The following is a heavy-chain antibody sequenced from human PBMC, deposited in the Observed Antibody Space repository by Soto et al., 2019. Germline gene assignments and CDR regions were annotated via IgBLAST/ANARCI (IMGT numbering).Heavy chain of an antibody. V-gene: IGHV4-31*03. Sequence: QVQLQESGPGLVRPSQTLSLTCTVSGGSISSGGYYWSWIRQHPGKGLEWMGYIYYSGSTYYHPSLKSRVTISVDTSKNQSSLKLSSVTAADTAVYYRARGGGHGDYRGGCWFDPWGQGTLVTVSS. CDR2: IYYSGST. CDR1: GGSISSGGYY. J-gene: IGHJ5*02. CDR3: ARGGGHGDYRGGCWFDP. D-gene: IGHD4-17*01.